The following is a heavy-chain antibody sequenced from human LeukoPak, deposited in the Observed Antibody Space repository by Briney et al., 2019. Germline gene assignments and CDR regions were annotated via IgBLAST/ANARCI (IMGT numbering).Heavy chain of an antibody. V-gene: IGHV3-21*01. CDR1: GFTFSDHY. D-gene: IGHD3-10*01. CDR2: ISSSSSYI. Sequence: GGSLRLSCAVSGFTFSDHYMDWVRQAPGKGLEWVSSISSSSSYIYYADSVKGRFTISRDNAKNSLYLQMNSLRAEDTAVYYCARATITMVREDWGQGTLVTVSS. CDR3: ARATITMVRED. J-gene: IGHJ4*02.